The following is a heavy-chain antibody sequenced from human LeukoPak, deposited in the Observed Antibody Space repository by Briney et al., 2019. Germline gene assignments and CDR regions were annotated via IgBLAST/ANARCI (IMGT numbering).Heavy chain of an antibody. CDR3: ARNWFDP. CDR1: GFTVSSDY. J-gene: IGHJ5*02. Sequence: AGSLRLSCAASGFTVSSDYMSWVRQAPGKGLEWVSVIYSGGSTYYADSVKGRFTISRDKSKNTVYLQMNSLRFEDTAMYYCARNWFDPWGPGTLVTVSS. V-gene: IGHV3-53*05. CDR2: IYSGGST.